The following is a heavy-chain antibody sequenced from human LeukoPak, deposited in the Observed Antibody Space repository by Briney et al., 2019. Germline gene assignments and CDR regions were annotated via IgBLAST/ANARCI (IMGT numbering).Heavy chain of an antibody. J-gene: IGHJ4*02. CDR1: GFTFSSYG. Sequence: PGGTLRLSCAASGFTFSSYGMSWVRRAPGKGLEWVSAISGSGGSTYYADSVKGRFTISRDNSKNTLYLQMNSLRAEDTAVYYCAKGPRVGIAAKLGDYWGQGTLVTVSS. CDR2: ISGSGGST. V-gene: IGHV3-23*01. D-gene: IGHD6-25*01. CDR3: AKGPRVGIAAKLGDY.